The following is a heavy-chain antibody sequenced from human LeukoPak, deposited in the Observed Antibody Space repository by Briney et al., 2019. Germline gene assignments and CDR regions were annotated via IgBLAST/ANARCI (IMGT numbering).Heavy chain of an antibody. CDR3: AKDGSYGGTYYYDSSGYPIDAFDI. D-gene: IGHD3-22*01. CDR2: ISSSSSYT. V-gene: IGHV3-11*06. Sequence: PGGSLRLSCAASGFTFSDYYMSWIRQAPGKGLEWVSYISSSSSYTSYADSVKGRFTISRDNAKNSLYLQMNSLRAEDTAVYYCAKDGSYGGTYYYDSSGYPIDAFDIWGQGTMVTVSS. J-gene: IGHJ3*02. CDR1: GFTFSDYY.